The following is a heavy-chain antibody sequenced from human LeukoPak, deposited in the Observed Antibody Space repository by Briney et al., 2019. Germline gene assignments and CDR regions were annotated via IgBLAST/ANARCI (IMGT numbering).Heavy chain of an antibody. D-gene: IGHD3-3*01. CDR2: IKGKTAAGAP. CDR1: GFTFSSYA. Sequence: GGSLRLSCAASGFTFSSYAMHWVRQAPGKGLEWVGRIKGKTAAGAPDYVASVKGRFTISRDDSKNTLFLRMNSLKTEDTAVYYCITGDYDFWSGFYSPNHYFDYWGQGTLVTVSS. J-gene: IGHJ4*02. CDR3: ITGDYDFWSGFYSPNHYFDY. V-gene: IGHV3-15*01.